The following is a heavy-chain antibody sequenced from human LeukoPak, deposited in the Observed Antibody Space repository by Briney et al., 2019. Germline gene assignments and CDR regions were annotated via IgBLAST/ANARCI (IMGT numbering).Heavy chain of an antibody. V-gene: IGHV1-46*01. CDR2: INPSGGST. CDR3: ARDTYGDYGSGWFDP. Sequence: GASVKVSCKASGYTFTSYYMHWVRQDPGQGLEWMGIINPSGGSTSYAQKFQGRVTMTRDTSTSTVCMELSSLRSEDTAVYYCARDTYGDYGSGWFDPWGQGTLVTVSS. J-gene: IGHJ5*02. D-gene: IGHD4-17*01. CDR1: GYTFTSYY.